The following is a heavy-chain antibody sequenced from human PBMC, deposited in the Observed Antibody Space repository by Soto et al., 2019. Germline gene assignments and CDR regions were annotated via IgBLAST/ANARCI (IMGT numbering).Heavy chain of an antibody. D-gene: IGHD2-2*01. CDR3: ARAIGGGYCSSTGCYGMDV. J-gene: IGHJ6*02. CDR1: GGTFSSYA. V-gene: IGHV1-69*05. CDR2: IIPIFGTA. Sequence: RASVKVSCKASGGTFSSYAISWVRQAPGQGLEWMGGIIPIFGTANYAQKFQGRVTITTDESTSTAYMELSSLRSEDTAVYYCARAIGGGYCSSTGCYGMDVWGQGTTVTVSS.